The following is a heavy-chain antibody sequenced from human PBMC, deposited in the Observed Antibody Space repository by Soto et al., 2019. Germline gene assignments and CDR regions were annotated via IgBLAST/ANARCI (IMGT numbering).Heavy chain of an antibody. CDR3: ASDLVTATTPDYYFDY. CDR1: GGTFSSYA. CDR2: IIPIFGTA. D-gene: IGHD1-7*01. Sequence: SVKVSCKASGGTFSSYAISWVRQAPGQGLEWMGGIIPIFGTANYAQKFQGRVTITAHESTSTAYMELSSLRSEDTAVYYCASDLVTATTPDYYFDYWGQGTLVTVSS. J-gene: IGHJ4*02. V-gene: IGHV1-69*13.